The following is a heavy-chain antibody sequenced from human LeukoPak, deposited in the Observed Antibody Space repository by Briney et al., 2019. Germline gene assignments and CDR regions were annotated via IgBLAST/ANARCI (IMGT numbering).Heavy chain of an antibody. J-gene: IGHJ4*02. V-gene: IGHV4-34*01. Sequence: SETLSLNCAVYGGSFSGYYWSWLRQPQGKGLEWIGEINHSGRTNYNKSLKSRVTISVKTSKKQFSLKLSPVTAADTAVYYCARSSHLRLRWLDYGVQGTLVTVSS. CDR1: GGSFSGYY. D-gene: IGHD5-18*01. CDR3: ARSSHLRLRWLDY. CDR2: INHSGRT.